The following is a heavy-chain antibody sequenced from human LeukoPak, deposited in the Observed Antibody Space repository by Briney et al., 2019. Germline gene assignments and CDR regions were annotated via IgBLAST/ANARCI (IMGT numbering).Heavy chain of an antibody. CDR2: IGGGGLGT. V-gene: IGHV3-23*01. CDR3: AKDLRGNWNWFDA. CDR1: GFTFGSCG. J-gene: IGHJ5*02. Sequence: GGSLRLSCAASGFTFGSCGMTWVRQAPGKGLEWVSAIGGGGLGTYYADSVKGRFTTSRDNSRNTLYLQMNSLRVEDTAKYYCAKDLRGNWNWFDAWGQGTLVTVSS. D-gene: IGHD1-1*01.